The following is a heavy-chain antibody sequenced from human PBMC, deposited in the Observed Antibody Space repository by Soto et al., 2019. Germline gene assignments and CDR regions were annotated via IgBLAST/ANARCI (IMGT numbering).Heavy chain of an antibody. D-gene: IGHD3-16*02. CDR2: IKTDGSEE. J-gene: IGHJ4*02. CDR3: ATYHESGWEIYRFRH. Sequence: EVQLVESGGDLVQPGGSLKLSCRNSGLTFRTYLMSWVRQATGKGLEWVANIKTDGSEEYYADSVEGRFTISRDNTKNSLYLQMNSLRADDTAMYYCATYHESGWEIYRFRHWGQGTLVTVSS. CDR1: GLTFRTYL. V-gene: IGHV3-7*01.